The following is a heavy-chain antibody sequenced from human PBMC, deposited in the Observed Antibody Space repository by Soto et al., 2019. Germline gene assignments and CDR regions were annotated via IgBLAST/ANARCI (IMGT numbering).Heavy chain of an antibody. CDR2: INWNGGST. Sequence: EVQLVESGGGVVRPGGSLRLSCVASGFTFDDYGMSWVRQASGKGLEWVSGINWNGGSTGYADSVKGRFTISRDNAKNSLYLQMNSLRAEDTALYYCATLGYYYGSGREGYWGQGTLVTVSS. CDR3: ATLGYYYGSGREGY. D-gene: IGHD3-10*01. J-gene: IGHJ4*02. CDR1: GFTFDDYG. V-gene: IGHV3-20*04.